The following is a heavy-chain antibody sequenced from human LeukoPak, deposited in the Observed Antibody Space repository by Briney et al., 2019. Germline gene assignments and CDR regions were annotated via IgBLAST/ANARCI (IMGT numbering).Heavy chain of an antibody. J-gene: IGHJ4*02. CDR1: GFTFSNYW. D-gene: IGHD5-12*01. Sequence: GGSLRLSCAASGFTFSNYWMTWVRQAPGKGLEWVSSISSSSSYIYYADSVKGRFTISRDNAKNSLYLQMNSLRAEDTAVYYCAREDIVATMTFDYWGQGTLVTVSS. CDR2: ISSSSSYI. V-gene: IGHV3-21*01. CDR3: AREDIVATMTFDY.